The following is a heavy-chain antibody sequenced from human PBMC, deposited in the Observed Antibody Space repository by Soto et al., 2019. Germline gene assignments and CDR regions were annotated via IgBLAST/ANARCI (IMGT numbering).Heavy chain of an antibody. CDR3: ARSPLPAASLDY. CDR1: GGSISSYY. J-gene: IGHJ4*02. D-gene: IGHD2-2*01. V-gene: IGHV4-59*01. Sequence: PSETLSLTCTVSGGSISSYYWSWIRQPPGKGLEWIGYIYYSGSTNYNPSLKSRVTISVDTSKNQFSLKLSSVTAVDTAVYYCARSPLPAASLDYWGQGTLVTVSS. CDR2: IYYSGST.